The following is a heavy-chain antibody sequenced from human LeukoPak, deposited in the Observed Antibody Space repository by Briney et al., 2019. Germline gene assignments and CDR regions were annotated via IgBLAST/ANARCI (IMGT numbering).Heavy chain of an antibody. CDR2: ISYDGSSK. D-gene: IGHD6-6*01. CDR3: AKSTQVVSDYYYGMDV. V-gene: IGHV3-30*18. J-gene: IGHJ6*02. Sequence: SGGSLRLSCAASGFTFSSHAMGWVRQAPGKGLEWVAVISYDGSSKFYTDSVKGRFTISRDNSKNTLYLQMNSLRPEDTAVYFCAKSTQVVSDYYYGMDVWGQGTTVIVSS. CDR1: GFTFSSHA.